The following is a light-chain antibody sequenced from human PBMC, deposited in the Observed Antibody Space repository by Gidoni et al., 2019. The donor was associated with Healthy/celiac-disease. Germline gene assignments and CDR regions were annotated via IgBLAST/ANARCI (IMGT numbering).Light chain of an antibody. Sequence: EIVLTQSPGTLSLSPGERATLSCRASQSVSSSSLALYQQKPGQAPRLLIYGASSRATGIPDRFSGSGSGTDFTLTISRLEPEDFAVYYCQQYGSSPRTFGQGTKVEIK. J-gene: IGKJ1*01. CDR2: GAS. CDR3: QQYGSSPRT. CDR1: QSVSSSS. V-gene: IGKV3-20*01.